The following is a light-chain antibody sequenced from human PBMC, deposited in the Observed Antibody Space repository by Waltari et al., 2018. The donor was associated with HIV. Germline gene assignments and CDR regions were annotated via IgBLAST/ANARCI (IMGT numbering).Light chain of an antibody. CDR2: QDR. J-gene: IGLJ2*01. V-gene: IGLV3-1*01. Sequence: SYEVTQPPSVSVSPGQTASITCSGDKLGDKHACWYQQTPGQSPVLVIYQDRKRPSGMPERFSGSNSGNTATLTISGTQAMDEADYYCQAWDSSTVVFGGGTKLTVL. CDR1: KLGDKH. CDR3: QAWDSSTVV.